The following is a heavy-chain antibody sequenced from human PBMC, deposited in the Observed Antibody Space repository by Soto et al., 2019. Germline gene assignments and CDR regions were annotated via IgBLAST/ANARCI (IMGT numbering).Heavy chain of an antibody. V-gene: IGHV3-48*02. D-gene: IGHD6-13*01. J-gene: IGHJ3*02. Sequence: PXESLRLSCAASGFTFSSYSMNWVRQAPGKGLEWVSYISSSSSTIYYADSVKGRFTISRDNAKNSLYLQMNSLRDEDTAVYYCARMVGIAAAGTGSAFDIWGQGTMVTVSS. CDR1: GFTFSSYS. CDR2: ISSSSSTI. CDR3: ARMVGIAAAGTGSAFDI.